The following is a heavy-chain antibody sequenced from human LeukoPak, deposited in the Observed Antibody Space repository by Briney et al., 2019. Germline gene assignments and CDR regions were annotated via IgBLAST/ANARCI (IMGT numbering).Heavy chain of an antibody. D-gene: IGHD6-13*01. CDR3: ARDHDSSSCPYFDY. CDR2: ISSSSSTI. Sequence: GGSLRLSCAASRFTFSNYNMNWVRQAPGKGLEWVSYISSSSSTIYYADSVKGRFTISRDNAKNSVYPQMNSLRAEDTAVYYCARDHDSSSCPYFDYWGQGTLVTVSS. J-gene: IGHJ4*02. CDR1: RFTFSNYN. V-gene: IGHV3-48*01.